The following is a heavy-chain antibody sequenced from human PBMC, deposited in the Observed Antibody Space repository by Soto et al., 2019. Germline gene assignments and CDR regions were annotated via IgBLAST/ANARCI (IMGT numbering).Heavy chain of an antibody. Sequence: SETLSLTCTVSGDSVSSSNYYWTWIRQPPGKGLEYIAYIHSSGRTNYNPSLGSRVSIALDTSKNQFSVKLSSVTAADTAVYYCTRTDSAGNWPAWYWAQGFLVTVSS. CDR1: GDSVSSSNYY. J-gene: IGHJ4*01. CDR3: TRTDSAGNWPAWY. D-gene: IGHD2-15*01. V-gene: IGHV4-61*01. CDR2: IHSSGRT.